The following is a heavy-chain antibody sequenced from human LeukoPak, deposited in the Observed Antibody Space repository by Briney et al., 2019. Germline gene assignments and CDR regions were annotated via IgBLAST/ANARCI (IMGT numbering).Heavy chain of an antibody. CDR1: GFTFSNYT. CDR3: AKVLRYFMDV. V-gene: IGHV3-23*01. CDR2: ITRTGDST. D-gene: IGHD3-9*01. Sequence: GGSLRLSCAASGFTFSNYTMRWVRQAPGKGLEWVSTITRTGDSTYYADSVKGRFTISRDNSKNTLYLQMNSLRAEDTAVYYCAKVLRYFMDVWGQGTTVTVSS. J-gene: IGHJ6*02.